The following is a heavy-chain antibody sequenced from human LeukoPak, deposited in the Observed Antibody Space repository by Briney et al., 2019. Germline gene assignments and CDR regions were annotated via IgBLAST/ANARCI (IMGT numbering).Heavy chain of an antibody. CDR2: ITGTCSST. V-gene: IGHV3-23*01. CDR3: AKSSSSNWYFYFDY. Sequence: GGTLRLSCAASGFTFSSHGMNWVRQAPGKGLEWVSVITGTCSSTYFADAVKGRVPLTRHNSKSTVSLQMNSLGAEDTAVYYCAKSSSSNWYFYFDYWGQGTLVTVSS. D-gene: IGHD6-13*01. J-gene: IGHJ4*02. CDR1: GFTFSSHG.